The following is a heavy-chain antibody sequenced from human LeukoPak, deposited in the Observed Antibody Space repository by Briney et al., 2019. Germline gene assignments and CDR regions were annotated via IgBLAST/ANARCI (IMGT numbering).Heavy chain of an antibody. J-gene: IGHJ4*02. CDR2: IIPILGIA. V-gene: IGHV1-69*04. CDR1: GGTFSSYA. Sequence: SVKVSCKASGGTFSSYAISWVRQAPGQGLEWMGRIIPILGIANYAQKFQGRVTITADKSTSTAYMELSSLRSEDTAVYYCARDSSGYYDFDYWGQGTLVTVSS. CDR3: ARDSSGYYDFDY. D-gene: IGHD3-22*01.